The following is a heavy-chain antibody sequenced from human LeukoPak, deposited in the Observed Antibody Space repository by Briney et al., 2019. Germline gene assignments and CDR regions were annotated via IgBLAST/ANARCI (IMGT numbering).Heavy chain of an antibody. D-gene: IGHD6-19*01. CDR1: GFTFSSYA. CDR3: AKDSRAGYSSGWFDY. J-gene: IGHJ4*02. V-gene: IGHV3-23*01. CDR2: ISGSGGST. Sequence: GGSLRLSCAASGFTFSSYAMSWVRQAPGKGLEWVSAISGSGGSTYYADSVKGRFTISRDNSKNTLYLQMNSLRAEDTAVYYCAKDSRAGYSSGWFDYWGQGTLVTVSS.